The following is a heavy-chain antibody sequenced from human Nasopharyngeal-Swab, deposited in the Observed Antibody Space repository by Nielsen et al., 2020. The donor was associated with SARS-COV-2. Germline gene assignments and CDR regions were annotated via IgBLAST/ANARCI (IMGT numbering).Heavy chain of an antibody. CDR3: ARTYAAEDYYYGMDV. CDR2: IGTAGDT. Sequence: GGSLRLSCAASGFTFSSYDMHWVRLATGKGLEWVSAIGTAGDTYYPGSVKGRITISRENAKNSLYLQMNSLRAGDTAVYYCARTYAAEDYYYGMDVWGQGTTVTVSS. J-gene: IGHJ6*02. V-gene: IGHV3-13*01. CDR1: GFTFSSYD. D-gene: IGHD4-17*01.